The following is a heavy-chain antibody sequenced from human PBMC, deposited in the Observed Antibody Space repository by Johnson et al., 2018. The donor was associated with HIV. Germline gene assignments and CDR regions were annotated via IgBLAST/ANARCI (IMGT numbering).Heavy chain of an antibody. CDR1: GFTFSNYA. J-gene: IGHJ3*02. Sequence: QVQLVESGGGVVQPGRSLRLSCAASGFTFSNYAMHWVRQVPGKGLEWVAIISFDGSNEYYADSVKGRFTISRDNFQNTLFLQMNSLRVEDTAVYYCARPDTYRYADGRVGAFDIWGQGTVVTVSP. CDR2: ISFDGSNE. D-gene: IGHD1-26*01. CDR3: ARPDTYRYADGRVGAFDI. V-gene: IGHV3-30-3*01.